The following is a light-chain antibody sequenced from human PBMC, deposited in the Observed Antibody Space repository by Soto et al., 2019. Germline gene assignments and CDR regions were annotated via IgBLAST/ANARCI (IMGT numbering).Light chain of an antibody. Sequence: DIQLTPSPSFLSASVGDRVTITCRASQGISSYLAWYQQKPRKAPQLLIYKASSLESGVPSRFSGSGPGTEFTLTISSLQPHDFAAYYCQQYNSNSLLTFGGGTKVEIK. CDR2: KAS. V-gene: IGKV1-5*03. CDR3: QQYNSNSLLT. J-gene: IGKJ4*01. CDR1: QGISSY.